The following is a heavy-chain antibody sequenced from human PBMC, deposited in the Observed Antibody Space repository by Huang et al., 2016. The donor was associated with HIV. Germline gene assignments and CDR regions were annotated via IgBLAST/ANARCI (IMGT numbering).Heavy chain of an antibody. Sequence: QVQLVQPGAEVKKPGSSVKVSCKASGGTFNNDGITWVRQAPGQGVEGMGRIIPSCGTVTYAQEWQGRVTITADESTRTAYMELRSLRPDDTAVYYCARERRFYRDTSGDLGPWWHLDLWGRGTLVTVSS. CDR1: GGTFNNDG. CDR2: IIPSCGTV. J-gene: IGHJ2*01. V-gene: IGHV1-69*18. D-gene: IGHD3-16*02. CDR3: ARERRFYRDTSGDLGPWWHLDL.